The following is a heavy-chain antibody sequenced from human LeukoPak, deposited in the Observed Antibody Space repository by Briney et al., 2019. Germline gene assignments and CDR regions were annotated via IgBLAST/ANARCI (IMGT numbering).Heavy chain of an antibody. J-gene: IGHJ4*02. CDR1: GFTFSGDG. Sequence: PGGSLRLSCAASGFTFSGDGMHWIRQAPGKGLEWVAVISNDGSNKYSADSVKGRFTISRDNSKNTLYLQMNSLRAEDTAVYYCAKDRYDSSGYIFDYWGQGTLVTVSS. CDR2: ISNDGSNK. CDR3: AKDRYDSSGYIFDY. D-gene: IGHD3-22*01. V-gene: IGHV3-30*18.